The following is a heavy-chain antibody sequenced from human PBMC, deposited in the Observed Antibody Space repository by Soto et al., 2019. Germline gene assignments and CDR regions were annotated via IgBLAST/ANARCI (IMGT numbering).Heavy chain of an antibody. CDR3: ARESEDLTSNFDY. CDR2: ISSTTNYI. Sequence: GGSLRLSCAASGFTFSKYSMNWVRQAPGKGLEWVSSISSTTNYIYYADSMKGRFTVSRDNAKNSVYLDMNSLSAEDTAVYYCARESEDLTSNFDYWGQGTLVTVSS. CDR1: GFTFSKYS. V-gene: IGHV3-21*01. J-gene: IGHJ4*02.